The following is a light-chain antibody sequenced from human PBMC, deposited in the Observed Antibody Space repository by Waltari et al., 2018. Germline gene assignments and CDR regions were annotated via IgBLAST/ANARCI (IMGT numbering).Light chain of an antibody. Sequence: SALTQPASVSASPGQSITISCTGTSSDVGGYNFVSWYQQHPGKAPQVIIFEISKRLSGVSNRFSCSKSGNTASLTSSGLQAEDEANYYCCAYVGYSTWVFGGGTKLTVV. CDR2: EIS. CDR3: CAYVGYSTWV. V-gene: IGLV2-23*02. J-gene: IGLJ3*02. CDR1: SSDVGGYNF.